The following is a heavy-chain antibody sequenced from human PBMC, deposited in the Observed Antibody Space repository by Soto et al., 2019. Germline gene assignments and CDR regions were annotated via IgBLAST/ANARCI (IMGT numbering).Heavy chain of an antibody. CDR2: INHSGTT. CDR1: GGSFSGFY. V-gene: IGHV4-34*01. J-gene: IGHJ5*02. CDR3: ARDHTPRYNWNYFSWFDP. D-gene: IGHD1-7*01. Sequence: QVQLQQWGAGLLKPSETLSLTCAVYGGSFSGFYWSWIRQPPGKGLEWIGEINHSGTTNSNPSLKSRVTISVDTSKNQFSLKLSSVTAAHTAVYYCARDHTPRYNWNYFSWFDPWGQGTLVTVSS.